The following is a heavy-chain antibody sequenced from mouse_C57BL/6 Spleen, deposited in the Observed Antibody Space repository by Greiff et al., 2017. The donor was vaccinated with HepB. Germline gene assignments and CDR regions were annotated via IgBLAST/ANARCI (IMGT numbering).Heavy chain of an antibody. D-gene: IGHD1-1*01. CDR1: GFNIKDDY. J-gene: IGHJ2*01. CDR2: IDPENGDT. Sequence: EVQLVESGAELVRPGASVKLSCTASGFNIKDDYMHWVKQRPEQGLEWIGWIDPENGDTEYASKFQGKATITADTSSNTAYLQLSSLTSEDTAVYYCTTEGVTTVVDFDYWGQGTTLTVSS. V-gene: IGHV14-4*01. CDR3: TTEGVTTVVDFDY.